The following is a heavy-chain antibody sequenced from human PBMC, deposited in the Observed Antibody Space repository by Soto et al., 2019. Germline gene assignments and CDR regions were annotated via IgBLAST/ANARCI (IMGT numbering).Heavy chain of an antibody. J-gene: IGHJ6*02. D-gene: IGHD2-21*01. V-gene: IGHV3-21*01. Sequence: GGSLRLSCAASGFTFSSYSMNWARQAPGKGLEWVSSISSSSSYIYYADSVKGRFTISRDNAKNSLYLQMNSLRAEDTAVYYCARDLRGDSGNPFYYYGMDVWGQGTTVTFSS. CDR2: ISSSSSYI. CDR3: ARDLRGDSGNPFYYYGMDV. CDR1: GFTFSSYS.